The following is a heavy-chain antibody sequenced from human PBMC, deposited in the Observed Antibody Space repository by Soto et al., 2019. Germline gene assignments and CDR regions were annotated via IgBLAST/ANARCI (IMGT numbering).Heavy chain of an antibody. D-gene: IGHD3-22*01. CDR3: ARDPRRMGLDSRDAFDI. CDR2: IYTSGST. Sequence: PSETLSLTCTVSGGSISSYYWSWIRQPAGKGLEWIGRIYTSGSTNYNPSLKSRVTMSVDTSKNQFSLKLSSVTAADTAVYYCARDPRRMGLDSRDAFDIWGQGTMVTV. CDR1: GGSISSYY. J-gene: IGHJ3*02. V-gene: IGHV4-4*07.